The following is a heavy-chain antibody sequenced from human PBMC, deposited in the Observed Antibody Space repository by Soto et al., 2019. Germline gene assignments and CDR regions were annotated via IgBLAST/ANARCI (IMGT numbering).Heavy chain of an antibody. D-gene: IGHD3-16*02. V-gene: IGHV4-30-4*01. J-gene: IGHJ4*02. Sequence: QVQLQESGPGLVKASQTLSLTCTVSGGSISSGDYYWSWIRQPPGKGLEWIGYIYYSGSTYYNPSSESLLTIAVDTSKNHFSLKLSAVTAADTDVYYCARGGYDYVWGSYRYLRPPDYWGQGNLVTVSS. CDR3: ARGGYDYVWGSYRYLRPPDY. CDR1: GGSISSGDYY. CDR2: IYYSGST.